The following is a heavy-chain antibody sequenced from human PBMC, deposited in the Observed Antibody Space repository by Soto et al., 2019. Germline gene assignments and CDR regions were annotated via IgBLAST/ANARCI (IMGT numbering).Heavy chain of an antibody. CDR1: GYTFSDYG. V-gene: IGHV1-18*04. D-gene: IGHD3-10*01. CDR2: ISISSGNT. J-gene: IGHJ2*01. Sequence: GASVKVSCKASGYTFSDYGITWVRQAPGQGLEWMGWISISSGNTHFEESLQGRVTMTSDKTSTAYMELWRLRSDDRAMYYCARSYNYGSYWYFDLWGRGTLVTVS. CDR3: ARSYNYGSYWYFDL.